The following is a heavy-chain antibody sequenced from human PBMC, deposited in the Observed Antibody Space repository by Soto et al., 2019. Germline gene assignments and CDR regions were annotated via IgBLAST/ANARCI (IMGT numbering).Heavy chain of an antibody. J-gene: IGHJ4*02. CDR2: IYYSGST. V-gene: IGHV4-31*03. CDR1: GGSISSGGYY. CDR3: ATIPATTILTDY. D-gene: IGHD2-2*02. Sequence: SETLSLTCTVSGGSISSGGYYWSWIRQHPGKGLEWIGYIYYSGSTYYNPSLKSRVTISVDTSKNQFSLKLSSVTAAYTAVYYCATIPATTILTDYWGQGTLVTVSS.